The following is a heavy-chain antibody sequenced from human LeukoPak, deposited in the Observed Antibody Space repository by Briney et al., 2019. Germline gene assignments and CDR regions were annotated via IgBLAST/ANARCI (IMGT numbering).Heavy chain of an antibody. Sequence: PSETLSLTCTVSGGSISSSTYYWGWIRQPPGKGLEWIGSIYYTGSTYYNPSLKSRLALSVDTSKNQFSLKLSSVTAADTAVYYCARGRNNWNYFPTYYYYMDVWGKGTTVTVSS. CDR1: GGSISSSTYY. V-gene: IGHV4-39*01. D-gene: IGHD1-7*01. J-gene: IGHJ6*03. CDR2: IYYTGST. CDR3: ARGRNNWNYFPTYYYYMDV.